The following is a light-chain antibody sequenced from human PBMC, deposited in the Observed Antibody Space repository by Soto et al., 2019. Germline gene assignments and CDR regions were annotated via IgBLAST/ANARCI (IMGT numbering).Light chain of an antibody. CDR1: QSVLYSSNNRNY. V-gene: IGKV4-1*01. J-gene: IGKJ2*01. CDR3: KQSYATPFT. CDR2: WAS. Sequence: DIVMTQSPDSLAVSLGERATINCRSSQSVLYSSNNRNYLTWFQQKPGQPPKLLLYWASTRESGFPDRFSGRGSGPDVTLTISSLQAEDVAVYYCKQSYATPFTFGQGTKLDIK.